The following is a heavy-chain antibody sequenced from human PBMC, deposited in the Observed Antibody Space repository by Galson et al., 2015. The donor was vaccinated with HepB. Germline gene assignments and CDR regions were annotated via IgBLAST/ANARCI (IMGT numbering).Heavy chain of an antibody. CDR3: ATCEAFRAAAGPADY. V-gene: IGHV1-46*01. CDR2: INPAGGST. Sequence: SVKVSCKASGSTFTSYYMDWVRQAPGQGLEWMGIINPAGGSTSYAQKFQGRITMTRDTSTRTMYMELSSLRSDDTAVYYCATCEAFRAAAGPADYCGQGTLVTVSS. J-gene: IGHJ4*02. D-gene: IGHD6-13*01. CDR1: GSTFTSYY.